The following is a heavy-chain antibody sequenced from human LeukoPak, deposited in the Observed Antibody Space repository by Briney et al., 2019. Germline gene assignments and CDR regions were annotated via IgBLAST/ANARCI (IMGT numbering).Heavy chain of an antibody. CDR3: VREGTRGRFDS. J-gene: IGHJ4*02. Sequence: PGGSLRLSCAASGFTFSSYWMSSVRQAPGKGLEWVADINLDGSEKYYVDSVKGRFTISRDNAKNSLNLHMNSLRAEDTAVYYCVREGTRGRFDSWGQGTLVTVSS. D-gene: IGHD1/OR15-1a*01. CDR1: GFTFSSYW. CDR2: INLDGSEK. V-gene: IGHV3-7*01.